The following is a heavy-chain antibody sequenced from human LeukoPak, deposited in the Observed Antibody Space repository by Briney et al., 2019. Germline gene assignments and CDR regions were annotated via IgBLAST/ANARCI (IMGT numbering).Heavy chain of an antibody. V-gene: IGHV1-69*04. CDR3: ARGVSRLGSSGYHYCFDY. CDR2: IIPILGIA. CDR1: GGTFSSYA. J-gene: IGHJ4*02. D-gene: IGHD3-22*01. Sequence: SVKVSCKASGGTFSSYAISWVRQAPGQGLEWMGRIIPILGIANYAQKFQGRVTITADKSTSTAYIELSSLRSEDTAVYYCARGVSRLGSSGYHYCFDYWGQGTLVTVSS.